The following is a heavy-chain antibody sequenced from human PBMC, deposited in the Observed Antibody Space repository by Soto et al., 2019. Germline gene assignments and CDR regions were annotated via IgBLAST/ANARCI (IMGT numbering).Heavy chain of an antibody. J-gene: IGHJ4*02. CDR1: GFSFGGYN. CDR3: ARDTSHGVTIGGLDS. CDR2: ITSGLTT. V-gene: IGHV3-48*02. D-gene: IGHD3-16*01. Sequence: EAQLVESGGGLVQPGGSLRLSCAASGFSFGGYNMNWVRQAPGKGLEWVSHITSGLTTHYADFVQGRFTISRDNAKNSLYLEMNDLRDEDTAVYYCARDTSHGVTIGGLDSWGQGTLVTVSS.